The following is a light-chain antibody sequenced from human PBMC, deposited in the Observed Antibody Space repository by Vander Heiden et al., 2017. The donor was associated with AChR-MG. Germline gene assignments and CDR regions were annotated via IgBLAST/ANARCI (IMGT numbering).Light chain of an antibody. Sequence: DIQMTQSPSTLSASVGDRVTISCRASQSISRWLAWYRQKPGKAPNLLIHKASTLQSGVPSRFSGSGSGTEFTLTISSLQPDDFATYFCQQESSYPLTFGGGTKVEI. CDR1: QSISRW. CDR3: QQESSYPLT. CDR2: KAS. J-gene: IGKJ4*01. V-gene: IGKV1-5*03.